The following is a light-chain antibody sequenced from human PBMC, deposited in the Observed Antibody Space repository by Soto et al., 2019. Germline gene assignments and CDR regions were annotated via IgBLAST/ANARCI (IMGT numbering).Light chain of an antibody. J-gene: IGLJ2*01. V-gene: IGLV2-14*03. CDR3: SSYTSSNTLVV. CDR1: SSDVGGYDY. Sequence: QSVLTQPASVSGSPGQSITISCTGTSSDVGGYDYVSWYQQHPGKAPKLMIYDVSNRPSWVSNRFSGSKSGNTASLTISGLQAEDEADYYCSSYTSSNTLVVFGGGTQLTVL. CDR2: DVS.